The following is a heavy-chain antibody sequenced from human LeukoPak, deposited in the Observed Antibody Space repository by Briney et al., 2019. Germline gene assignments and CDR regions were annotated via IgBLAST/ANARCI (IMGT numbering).Heavy chain of an antibody. D-gene: IGHD2/OR15-2a*01. V-gene: IGHV3-69-1*01. CDR3: ARDNIWAFDI. CDR1: GFTSFDFP. Sequence: GGSLRLSCEASGFTSFDFPMNWVRKAPGKGLEWVSHIRTDGTRTYPDSVKGRFTISRDDAKTSVYLQMNSLRDEDTAIYYCARDNIWAFDIWGQGTMVTVAS. CDR2: IRTDGTR. J-gene: IGHJ3*02.